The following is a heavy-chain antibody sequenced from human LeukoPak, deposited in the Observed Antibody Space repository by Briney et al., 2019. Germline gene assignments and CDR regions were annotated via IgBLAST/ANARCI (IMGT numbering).Heavy chain of an antibody. J-gene: IGHJ3*02. Sequence: PSETLSLTCAAYGGSFSGYYWSWIRQPPGKGLEWIGEINHSGSTNYNPSLKSRVTISVDTSKNQFSLKLSSVTAADTAVYYCARGSDYYDSSGYYSDAFDIWGQGTMVTVSS. D-gene: IGHD3-22*01. CDR1: GGSFSGYY. CDR3: ARGSDYYDSSGYYSDAFDI. CDR2: INHSGST. V-gene: IGHV4-34*01.